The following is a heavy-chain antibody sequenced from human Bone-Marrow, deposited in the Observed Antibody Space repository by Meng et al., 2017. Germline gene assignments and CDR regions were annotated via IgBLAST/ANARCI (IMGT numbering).Heavy chain of an antibody. D-gene: IGHD3-10*01. V-gene: IGHV4-39*01. CDR3: ARHEWPISFGK. CDR2: VYYSGNT. Sequence: QVQLQQWGAGLFNPSETLSLTCAVYGGSFSSSSYYWGWIRQPPGKGLEWIGTVYYSGNTYYTPSLKSRVTISVDTSRNQFSLNLSSVTAADTAVYYCARHEWPISFGKWGQGTLVTVSS. CDR1: GGSFSSSSYY. J-gene: IGHJ4*02.